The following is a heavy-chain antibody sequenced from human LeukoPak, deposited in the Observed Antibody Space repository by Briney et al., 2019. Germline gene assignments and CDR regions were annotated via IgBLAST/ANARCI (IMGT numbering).Heavy chain of an antibody. CDR1: GFTVSSYA. CDR3: ARDVTTFLLPNAYAFDI. Sequence: PGGSLRLSCAASGFTVSSYAIHWVRQAPGKGLEWVASISYDGYNKYYVDSVRGRFTFSRDISENTLYLQMNSLRADDTAVYYCARDVTTFLLPNAYAFDIWGQGTMVTASS. J-gene: IGHJ3*02. D-gene: IGHD1-1*01. CDR2: ISYDGYNK. V-gene: IGHV3-30*04.